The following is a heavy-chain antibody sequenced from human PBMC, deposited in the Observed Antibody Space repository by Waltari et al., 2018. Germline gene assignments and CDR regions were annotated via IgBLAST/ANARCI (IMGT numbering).Heavy chain of an antibody. CDR1: GGSFSGYY. CDR3: ARDDTHYYGMDV. V-gene: IGHV4-34*01. CDR2: INHSGST. Sequence: QVQLQQWGAGLLKPSETLSLTCAVYGGSFSGYYWSWIRQPPGKGLEWIGEINHSGSTNYNPPLKSRVTMSVDTSKNQFSLKLSSVTAADTAVYYCARDDTHYYGMDVWGQGTTVTVSS. J-gene: IGHJ6*02.